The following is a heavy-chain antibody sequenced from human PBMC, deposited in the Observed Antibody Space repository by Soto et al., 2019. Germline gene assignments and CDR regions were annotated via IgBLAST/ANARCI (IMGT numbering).Heavy chain of an antibody. D-gene: IGHD2-21*02. CDR3: ARLTVVTPGWFDP. J-gene: IGHJ5*02. Sequence: SETLSLTCAVYGGSFSGYYWSWIRQHPGKGLEWIGYIYYSGSTYYDPSLKSRVTISVDTSKNQFSLKLSSVTAADTAVYYCARLTVVTPGWFDPWGQGTLVTVSS. CDR1: GGSFSGYY. CDR2: IYYSGST. V-gene: IGHV4-31*11.